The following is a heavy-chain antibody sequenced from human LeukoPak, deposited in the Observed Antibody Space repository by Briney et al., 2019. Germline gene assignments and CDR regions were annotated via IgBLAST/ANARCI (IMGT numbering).Heavy chain of an antibody. CDR1: GGSISSGDYY. CDR2: IYYSGST. Sequence: SETLSLTCTVSGGSISSGDYYWSGIRQPPGKGLEWIAYIYYSGSTYYNPSLKSRVTISVDTSKNQFSLKLSSVTAADTAVYYCARDRYGDYSGNWFDPWGQGTLVTVSS. D-gene: IGHD4-17*01. J-gene: IGHJ5*02. CDR3: ARDRYGDYSGNWFDP. V-gene: IGHV4-30-4*08.